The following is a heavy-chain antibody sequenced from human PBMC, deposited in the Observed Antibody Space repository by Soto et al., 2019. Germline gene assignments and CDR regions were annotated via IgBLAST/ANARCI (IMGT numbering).Heavy chain of an antibody. J-gene: IGHJ4*02. CDR2: CDLEDGET. CDR3: VTAIDWDN. V-gene: IGHV1-24*01. D-gene: IGHD1-26*01. Sequence: ASVKVSCKVSGYPLTELSIQWVRQAPGKGLEWMGGCDLEDGETIYAQKFQGRVTMTEDTSTDTAYMVLSSLGSDDTAVYYCVTAIDWDNWGQGALVTVSS. CDR1: GYPLTELS.